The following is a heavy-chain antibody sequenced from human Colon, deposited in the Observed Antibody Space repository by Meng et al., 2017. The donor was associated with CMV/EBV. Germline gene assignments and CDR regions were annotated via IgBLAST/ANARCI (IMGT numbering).Heavy chain of an antibody. D-gene: IGHD3-10*01. CDR2: ISISNSYI. CDR1: GFNLNTYS. J-gene: IGHJ4*02. Sequence: GGSLRLSCAASGFNLNTYSMNWLRQAPGRGLEWVASISISNSYIYYADSVKGRFTISRDNAKNSSSLHMNSLRAEDTAIYYCARGGSRSYFFDNRGQGTLVTVSS. V-gene: IGHV3-21*01. CDR3: ARGGSRSYFFDN.